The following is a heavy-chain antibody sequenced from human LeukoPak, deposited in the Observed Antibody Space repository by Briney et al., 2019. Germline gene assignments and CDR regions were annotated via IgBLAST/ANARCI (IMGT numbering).Heavy chain of an antibody. D-gene: IGHD6-13*01. Sequence: PGGSLRLSCAASGFTVSSNYMSWVRQAPGKGLEWVSVIYSGGTTYYADSVKGRFTISRDNSKNTLYLQMNSLRAKDTAVYYCVWEAAGVDYWGQGTLVTVSS. CDR1: GFTVSSNY. CDR2: IYSGGTT. J-gene: IGHJ4*02. CDR3: VWEAAGVDY. V-gene: IGHV3-53*01.